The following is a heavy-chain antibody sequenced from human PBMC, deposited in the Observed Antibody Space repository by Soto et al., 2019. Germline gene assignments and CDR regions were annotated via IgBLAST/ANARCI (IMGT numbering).Heavy chain of an antibody. J-gene: IGHJ3*02. CDR2: IYPSDSDN. CDR3: IRSSGSWPNDAFDT. Sequence: GESLKISCKGSGYSFTSYWIGWVRQMPGKGLEWMGIIYPSDSDNRYSPSFQGQVTISADKSSSTAYLQWSSLQASDTAMYYCIRSSGSWPNDAFDTWGQGTRVTVSS. D-gene: IGHD2-15*01. V-gene: IGHV5-51*01. CDR1: GYSFTSYW.